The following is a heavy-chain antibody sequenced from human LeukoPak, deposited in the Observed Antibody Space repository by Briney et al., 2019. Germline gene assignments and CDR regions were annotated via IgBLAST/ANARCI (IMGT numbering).Heavy chain of an antibody. Sequence: GGSLRLSCAASGFTFSNAWMNWVRQAPGKGLKWVGRIKSIVDGGTGDYAAFVKGRFTISRDDSKNTMYLQMNSPKTEDTAVYYCMDCYSPDGAQLYDPWGQGTLVTVSS. CDR2: IKSIVDGGTG. J-gene: IGHJ5*02. CDR3: MDCYSPDGAQLYDP. V-gene: IGHV3-15*07. D-gene: IGHD2-15*01. CDR1: GFTFSNAW.